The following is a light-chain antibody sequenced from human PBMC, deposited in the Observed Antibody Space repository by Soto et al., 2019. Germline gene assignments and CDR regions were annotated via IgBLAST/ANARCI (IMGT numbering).Light chain of an antibody. V-gene: IGKV1-39*01. J-gene: IGKJ2*01. Sequence: DIPMTQSPSSLSASVGDRVTITCRAGQGIDHYLNWYQQRPGKAPRLLIYLASSLQSGVSSRFSGSGSGADFTLTISNVQPEDSAIYYCQQCWSNPSFGQGTKLEI. CDR1: QGIDHY. CDR3: QQCWSNPS. CDR2: LAS.